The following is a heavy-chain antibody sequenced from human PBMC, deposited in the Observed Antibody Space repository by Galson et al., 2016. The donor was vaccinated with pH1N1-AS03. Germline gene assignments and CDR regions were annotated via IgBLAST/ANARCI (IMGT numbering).Heavy chain of an antibody. CDR2: IYYTGDI. CDR3: GRHLRNSYSMDV. CDR1: GGSINSYY. V-gene: IGHV4-59*08. D-gene: IGHD2-21*01. J-gene: IGHJ3*01. Sequence: SETLSLTCTVSGGSINSYYWTWIRQPPGKGLEWIGQIYYTGDIIYTPSLRSRVTISVDTSKNQLSLSLSSVTAADTAVYYCGRHLRNSYSMDVWGPGTLVTVSS.